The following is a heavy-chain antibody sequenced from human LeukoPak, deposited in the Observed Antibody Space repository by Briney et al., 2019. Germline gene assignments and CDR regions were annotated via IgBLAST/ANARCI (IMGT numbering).Heavy chain of an antibody. J-gene: IGHJ4*02. Sequence: SGGSLRLSCAASGFTFSNAWTSWVRQAPGKGLEWVGRIKSKTDGGTTDYAAPVKGRFTISRDDSKNTLYLQMNSLKTEDTAVYYCTTDCSSTSCSPFDYWGQGTLVTVSS. CDR3: TTDCSSTSCSPFDY. CDR2: IKSKTDGGTT. V-gene: IGHV3-15*01. CDR1: GFTFSNAW. D-gene: IGHD2-2*01.